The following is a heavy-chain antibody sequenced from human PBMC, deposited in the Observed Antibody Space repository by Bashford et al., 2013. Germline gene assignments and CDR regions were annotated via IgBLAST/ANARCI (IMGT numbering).Heavy chain of an antibody. V-gene: IGHV5-51*01. D-gene: IGHD6-6*01. Sequence: WVRQMPGKGLEWMGIIYPGDSNTRYSPSFQGQVTISADKSISTAYLQWSSLKASDTAMYFCARNAVRGRTSSSRPYYFDYWGQGTLVTVSS. J-gene: IGHJ4*02. CDR3: ARNAVRGRTSSSRPYYFDY. CDR2: IYPGDSNT.